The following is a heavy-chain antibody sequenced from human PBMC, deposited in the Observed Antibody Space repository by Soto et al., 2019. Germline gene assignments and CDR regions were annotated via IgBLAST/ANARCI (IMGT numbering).Heavy chain of an antibody. CDR1: GYTFTGYY. D-gene: IGHD6-6*01. J-gene: IGHJ6*02. CDR3: SRWSRSGYYGMDV. CDR2: INPNIFGT. V-gene: IGHV1-2*04. Sequence: ASVKVSCKASGYTFTGYYMHLVRQAPVQVLELIVWINPNIFGTNYSQKFQGWFTITMYTSIITSYIELIMLISDYTSVYYCSRWSRSGYYGMDVWGQGTTVTVSS.